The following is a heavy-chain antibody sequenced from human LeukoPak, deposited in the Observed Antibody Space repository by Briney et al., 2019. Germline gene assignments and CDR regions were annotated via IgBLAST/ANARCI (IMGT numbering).Heavy chain of an antibody. V-gene: IGHV4-34*01. CDR2: IYHSGST. CDR3: AREGSSSWYDFDY. CDR1: GGSFSGYY. J-gene: IGHJ4*02. D-gene: IGHD6-13*01. Sequence: SETLSLTCAVYGGSFSGYYWSWIRQPPGKGLEWIGSIYHSGSTYYNPSLKSRVTISVDTSKNQFSLKLSSVTAADTAVYYCAREGSSSWYDFDYWGQGTLVTVSS.